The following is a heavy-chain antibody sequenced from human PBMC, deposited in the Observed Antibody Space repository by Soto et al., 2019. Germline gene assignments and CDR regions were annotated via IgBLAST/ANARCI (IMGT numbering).Heavy chain of an antibody. CDR3: ARGELAYDFDS. D-gene: IGHD2-21*01. Sequence: QVQLVQSXAEVKKPGASVKVSCKASGYSFXXXXXXXXRQAPGQGLEWLGWISAYNDNTNYAQKFQGRVTMTADTSXXXGXXELRSLRFDDTAVYYCARGELAYDFDSWGQGTLVTVSS. CDR1: GYSFXXXX. V-gene: IGHV1-18*01. J-gene: IGHJ4*02. CDR2: ISAYNDNT.